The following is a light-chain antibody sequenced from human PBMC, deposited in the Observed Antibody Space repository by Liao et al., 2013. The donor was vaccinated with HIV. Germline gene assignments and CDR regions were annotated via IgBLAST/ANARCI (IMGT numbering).Light chain of an antibody. CDR1: KIGSKS. V-gene: IGLV3-21*01. CDR2: YDS. J-gene: IGLJ3*02. CDR3: QAWDSSTWV. Sequence: SYVLTQPPSVSVAPGKTARITCGGNKIGSKSVHWYQQKPGQAPVVVIYYDSDRPSGIPERFSGSNSGNTATLTISGTQAMDEADYYCQAWDSSTWVFGGGTKLTVL.